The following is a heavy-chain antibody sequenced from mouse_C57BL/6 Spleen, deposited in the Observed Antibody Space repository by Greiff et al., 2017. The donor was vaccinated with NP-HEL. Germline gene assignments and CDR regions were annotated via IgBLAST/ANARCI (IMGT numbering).Heavy chain of an antibody. J-gene: IGHJ1*03. Sequence: QVQLQQPGAELVRPGSSVKLSCKASGYTFTSYWMHWVKQRPIQGLEWIGNIDPSDSETHYNQKFKDKATLTVDKSSSTAYMQLSSLTSEDSAVYYCARGEYYGSSGYFDVWGTGTTVTVSS. V-gene: IGHV1-52*01. CDR1: GYTFTSYW. CDR2: IDPSDSET. CDR3: ARGEYYGSSGYFDV. D-gene: IGHD1-1*01.